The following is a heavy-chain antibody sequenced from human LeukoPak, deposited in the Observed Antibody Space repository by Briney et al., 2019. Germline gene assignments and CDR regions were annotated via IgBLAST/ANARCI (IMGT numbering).Heavy chain of an antibody. CDR1: GFTFSSYW. J-gene: IGHJ4*02. CDR3: ARFAVTTAGDY. D-gene: IGHD1-1*01. V-gene: IGHV3-74*01. CDR2: ITGDGSGA. Sequence: GGSLRLSCAASGFTFSSYWMHWVRQAPGKGLVWVSRITGDGSGANYADSVKGRFTISRDNAKNTLYLQMNSLRAEDTAVYYCARFAVTTAGDYWGQGTLVTVSP.